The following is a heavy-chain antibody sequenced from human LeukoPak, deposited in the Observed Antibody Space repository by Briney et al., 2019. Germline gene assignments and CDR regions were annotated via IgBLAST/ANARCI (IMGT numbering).Heavy chain of an antibody. V-gene: IGHV4-30-4*01. CDR3: ARGGNIFWSGYYDYFDS. CDR2: IYYSGST. Sequence: PSETLSLTCTVSGGSISSGDYYWSWIRQPPGKGLEWIGYIYYSGSTYYNPSLKSRVTISVDTSKNQFSLKLSSVTAADTAVYYCARGGNIFWSGYYDYFDSWGQGTLIIVSS. J-gene: IGHJ4*02. CDR1: GGSISSGDYY. D-gene: IGHD3-3*01.